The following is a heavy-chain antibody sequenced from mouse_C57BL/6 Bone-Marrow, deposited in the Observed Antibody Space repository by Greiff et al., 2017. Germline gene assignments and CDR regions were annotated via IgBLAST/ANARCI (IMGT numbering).Heavy chain of an antibody. J-gene: IGHJ1*03. V-gene: IGHV1-81*01. D-gene: IGHD1-1*01. CDR2: IYPSSGNT. CDR3: ARNDGSSHWYFDV. CDR1: GYTFTSYG. Sequence: VHLVESGAELARPGASVKMSCKASGYTFTSYGISWVKQRTGQGLEWIGEIYPSSGNTYYNEKFKGKATLTADKSSSTAYMELRRLTSEDSAVYFCARNDGSSHWYFDVWGTGTTVTVSS.